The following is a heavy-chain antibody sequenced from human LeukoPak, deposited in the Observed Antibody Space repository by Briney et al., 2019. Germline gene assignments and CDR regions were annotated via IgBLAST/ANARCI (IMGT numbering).Heavy chain of an antibody. Sequence: PGGSLRLSCAASGFTFSAYAMTWVRQAPGKGLEWVSSISSSSSYIYYADSVKGRFTISRDNAKNSVYLQMNSLRAEDTAVYYCARAMYGSGSYYDAFDIWGQGTMVTVSS. CDR2: ISSSSSYI. CDR1: GFTFSAYA. V-gene: IGHV3-21*01. J-gene: IGHJ3*02. CDR3: ARAMYGSGSYYDAFDI. D-gene: IGHD3-10*01.